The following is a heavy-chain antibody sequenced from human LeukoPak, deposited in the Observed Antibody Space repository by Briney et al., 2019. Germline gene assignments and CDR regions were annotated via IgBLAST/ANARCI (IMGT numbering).Heavy chain of an antibody. D-gene: IGHD2-15*01. Sequence: GGSLRLSCAASGFSFGSYWVNWVRQAPGKGLVWVSRISSDGSSTNYADSVKGRFTISRDNAKNTLYLQMNSLRVEDTAVYYCARGRPHGSDYWGQGTLVTVSS. CDR2: ISSDGSST. V-gene: IGHV3-74*01. CDR3: ARGRPHGSDY. CDR1: GFSFGSYW. J-gene: IGHJ4*02.